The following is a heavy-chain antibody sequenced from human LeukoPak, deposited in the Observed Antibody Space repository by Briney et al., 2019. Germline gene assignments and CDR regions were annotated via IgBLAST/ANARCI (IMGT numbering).Heavy chain of an antibody. V-gene: IGHV4-4*07. CDR1: DGSMKSYH. D-gene: IGHD6-13*01. J-gene: IGHJ4*02. CDR3: AREVKGYSSSWLDY. CDR2: IYTSGST. Sequence: SETLSLTCSVSDGSMKSYHWSWIRQPAGKGLEWIGRIYTSGSTNYNPSLKSRVTMSVDTSKNQFSLKLSSVTAADTAVYYCAREVKGYSSSWLDYWGQGTLVTVSS.